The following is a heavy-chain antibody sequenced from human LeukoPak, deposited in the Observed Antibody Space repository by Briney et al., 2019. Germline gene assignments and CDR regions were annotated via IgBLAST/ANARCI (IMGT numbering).Heavy chain of an antibody. CDR2: MAFDGTDI. CDR1: GFTFSTSA. J-gene: IGHJ4*02. CDR3: VRDARGSLDY. V-gene: IGHV3-30-3*01. Sequence: RGSLRLSCAASGFTFSTSAMHWVRQAPGKGLESVTIMAFDGTDINYIDSVKGRFTISRDNSKNTLYLEMNSLRTEDTAVYYCVRDARGSLDYWGQGTLVTVSS.